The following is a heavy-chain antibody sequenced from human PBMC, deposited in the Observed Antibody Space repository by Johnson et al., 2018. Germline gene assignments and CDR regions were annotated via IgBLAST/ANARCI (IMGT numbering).Heavy chain of an antibody. CDR3: VRGGEPDAFDI. CDR1: GFTFSSYD. J-gene: IGHJ3*02. CDR2: IGKVGDT. Sequence: VQLVQSGGGLVQPGGSLRLSCAASGFTFSSYDIHWVRQATGKGLEWVSSIGKVGDTYYFGSVRGRFTLSRENAESSSYLQMNSLRAGDTAVYYCVRGGEPDAFDIGGQGTMFTVSS. V-gene: IGHV3-13*01. D-gene: IGHD4-17*01.